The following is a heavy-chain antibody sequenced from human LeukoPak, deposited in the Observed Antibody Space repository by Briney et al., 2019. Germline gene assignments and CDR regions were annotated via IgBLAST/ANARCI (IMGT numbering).Heavy chain of an antibody. Sequence: PGGSLRLSCAASGFTFGNSWMTWVRQAPGKGLEWVASIKQDGSETYYVDSVKGRFTISRDNAKNSLYLQMSSLRAEDMAVYYCTREGFDYWGQGILVTVSS. CDR2: IKQDGSET. CDR1: GFTFGNSW. V-gene: IGHV3-7*01. J-gene: IGHJ4*02. CDR3: TREGFDY.